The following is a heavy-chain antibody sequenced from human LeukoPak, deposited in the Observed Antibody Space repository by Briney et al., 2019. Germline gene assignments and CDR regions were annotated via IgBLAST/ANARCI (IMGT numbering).Heavy chain of an antibody. CDR2: ISGDGINT. CDR1: GXTFNDYA. Sequence: GGSLRLSCAASGXTFNDYAMHWVRLVPGKGLEWVSLISGDGINTYYADSVKGRFTISRDNAKNSLFLQVNSLRAEDTAVYYCARSSGTYHFDYWGQGALVTVSS. V-gene: IGHV3-43*02. J-gene: IGHJ4*02. CDR3: ARSSGTYHFDY. D-gene: IGHD1-26*01.